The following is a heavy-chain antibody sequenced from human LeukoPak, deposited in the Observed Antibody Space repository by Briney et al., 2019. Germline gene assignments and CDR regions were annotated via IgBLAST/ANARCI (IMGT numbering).Heavy chain of an antibody. CDR3: ARHHYVWGSYEN. D-gene: IGHD3-16*01. V-gene: IGHV1-2*02. CDR1: GYTFTGYY. J-gene: IGHJ4*02. Sequence: ASVKVSCKASGYTFTGYYTHWVRQAPGQGLEWMGWINPNSGDTIYAQKFQGRVTMTRDTSISTAYMELSRLTSDDTALYYCARHHYVWGSYENWGQGTLVTVSS. CDR2: INPNSGDT.